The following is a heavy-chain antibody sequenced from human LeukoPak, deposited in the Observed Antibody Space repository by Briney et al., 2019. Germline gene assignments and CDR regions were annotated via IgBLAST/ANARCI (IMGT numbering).Heavy chain of an antibody. CDR1: GGTFSSYA. J-gene: IGHJ6*03. CDR2: IIPIFGTA. V-gene: IGHV1-69*05. CDR3: VGTTVTTVHYMEV. Sequence: SVKVSCKASGGTFSSYAISWVRQAPGQGLEWMGGIIPIFGTANYAQKFQGRVTITTDESTSTAYMELSSLRSEDTAVYYCVGTTVTTVHYMEVWGKGTTVTVSS. D-gene: IGHD4-17*01.